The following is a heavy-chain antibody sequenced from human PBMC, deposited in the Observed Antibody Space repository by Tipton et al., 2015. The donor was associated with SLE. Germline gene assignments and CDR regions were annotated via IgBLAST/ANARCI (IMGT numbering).Heavy chain of an antibody. CDR3: ARHLGVIVAFEV. CDR2: FYFSGSS. Sequence: TLSLTCTVSGYSISRGYYWGWIRQPPGKGLEWIGFFYFSGSSQYNPSLKSRVAISADTSNNQFSLELRSVTAADTAVYYCARHLGVIVAFEVWGQGTVLTVSS. J-gene: IGHJ3*01. D-gene: IGHD3-10*01. V-gene: IGHV4-59*07. CDR1: GYSISRGYY.